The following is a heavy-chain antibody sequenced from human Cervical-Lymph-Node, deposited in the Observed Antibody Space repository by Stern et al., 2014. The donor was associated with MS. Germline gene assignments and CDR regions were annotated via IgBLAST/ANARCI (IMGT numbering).Heavy chain of an antibody. CDR3: ARWGVGDYDMVTGHLGGYDAFDI. J-gene: IGHJ3*02. D-gene: IGHD3-9*01. CDR2: VHPDDSDT. V-gene: IGHV5-51*01. CDR1: GYRFNKYW. Sequence: EVQLVESGAEVKKPGESLKISCKGSGYRFNKYWIGWVRQKPGKGLEWMGIVHPDDSDTRSSPSFQGQVTMSADKSISTAYLQWSSLKASDTAMYYCARWGVGDYDMVTGHLGGYDAFDIWGQGSMVTVSS.